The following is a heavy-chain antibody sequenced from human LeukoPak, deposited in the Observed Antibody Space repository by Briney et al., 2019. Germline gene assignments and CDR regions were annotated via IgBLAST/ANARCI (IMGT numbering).Heavy chain of an antibody. CDR2: INPNSGGT. J-gene: IGHJ4*02. Sequence: ASVKVSCKASGYTFTGYYMHWVRQAPGQGLEWMGWINPNSGGTNYAQKFQGRVTMTRDTSISTAYMELSRLRSDDTAVYYCARGYSGYDWEYYFDYWGQGTLVTVSS. CDR1: GYTFTGYY. D-gene: IGHD5-12*01. CDR3: ARGYSGYDWEYYFDY. V-gene: IGHV1-2*02.